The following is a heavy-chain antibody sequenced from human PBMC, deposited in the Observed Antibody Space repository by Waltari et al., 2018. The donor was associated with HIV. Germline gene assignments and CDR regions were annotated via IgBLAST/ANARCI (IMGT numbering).Heavy chain of an antibody. Sequence: QVQLQQWGAGLLKPSETLSLTCAVYGGSFSGYYWSWIRQPPGKGLEWIGEINHSGSTNYNPSLKSRVTISVDTSKNQFSLKLSSVTAADTAVYYCARGFYYDSSGYYSWGQGTLVTVSS. J-gene: IGHJ4*02. CDR1: GGSFSGYY. D-gene: IGHD3-22*01. CDR2: INHSGST. CDR3: ARGFYYDSSGYYS. V-gene: IGHV4-34*01.